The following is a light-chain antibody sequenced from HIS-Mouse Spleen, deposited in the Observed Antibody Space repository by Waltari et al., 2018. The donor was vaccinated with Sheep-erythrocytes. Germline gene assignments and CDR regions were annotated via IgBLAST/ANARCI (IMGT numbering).Light chain of an antibody. Sequence: DIVMTQSPDSLAVSLGERATIHCKSSQSVLYSSNNKNYLAWYQQKPGQPPTLLIYWASTRESGVPDRFSGSGSGTDFTLTISSLQAEDVAVYYCQQYYSTLTFGGGTKVEIK. V-gene: IGKV4-1*01. CDR3: QQYYSTLT. J-gene: IGKJ4*01. CDR2: WAS. CDR1: QSVLYSSNNKNY.